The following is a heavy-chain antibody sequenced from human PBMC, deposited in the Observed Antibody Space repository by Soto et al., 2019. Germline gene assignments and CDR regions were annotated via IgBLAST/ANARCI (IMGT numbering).Heavy chain of an antibody. CDR2: ISYDGGNK. J-gene: IGHJ6*02. Sequence: QVQLVESGGGVVQPAASLGLSCAASGFTFTSYPMHWVRQAPGKGLEWVALISYDGGNKYYAESVKGRFTISRDNSKKTLYLQMDSLRREDTAVYYCSRPFSVAARYGLDVWGQGTTVTVSS. D-gene: IGHD6-25*01. CDR1: GFTFTSYP. V-gene: IGHV3-30-3*01. CDR3: SRPFSVAARYGLDV.